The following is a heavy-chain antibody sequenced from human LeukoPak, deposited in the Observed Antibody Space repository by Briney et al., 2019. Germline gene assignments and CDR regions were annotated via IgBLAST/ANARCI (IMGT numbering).Heavy chain of an antibody. V-gene: IGHV4-39*01. Sequence: KPSETLSLTCTVSGGSVSSNAYHWGWIRQTPGKGLEWIGNAYFSGHKYYNPSLKSRVTIFVDTSKNEFSPKLSSVTAADTAVYYCARLGGYNLSRNAFDIWGRGTLVTVSS. CDR2: AYFSGHK. CDR1: GGSVSSNAYH. J-gene: IGHJ3*02. D-gene: IGHD5-24*01. CDR3: ARLGGYNLSRNAFDI.